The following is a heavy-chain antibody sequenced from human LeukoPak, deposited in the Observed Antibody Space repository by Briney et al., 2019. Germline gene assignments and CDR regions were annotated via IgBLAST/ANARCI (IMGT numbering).Heavy chain of an antibody. CDR1: GFTFGDSA. CDR2: IRTKAYGGTT. V-gene: IGHV3-49*03. Sequence: GGSLRLSCTVSGFTFGDSAMSWFRQAPGKGLEWVGFIRTKAYGGTTEYAAPVKGRFTISRDDSKSIAYLLMNSLKTEDTAVYYCTSQAYDSRGYYYQLDYWGQGTLVTVSS. CDR3: TSQAYDSRGYYYQLDY. D-gene: IGHD3-22*01. J-gene: IGHJ4*02.